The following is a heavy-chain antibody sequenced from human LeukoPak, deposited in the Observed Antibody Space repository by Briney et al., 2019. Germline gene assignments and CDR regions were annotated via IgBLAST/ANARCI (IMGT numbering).Heavy chain of an antibody. Sequence: PGGSLRLSCAASGFTFSIYSMNWVRQAPGKGLEWVSFISSSSSTIYYADSVKGRFTISRDNAKNSLYLQMSSLRAEDTAMYYCARDRDTVTNSPPFVAYWGQGTLVTVSS. J-gene: IGHJ4*02. D-gene: IGHD4-17*01. CDR2: ISSSSSTI. V-gene: IGHV3-48*04. CDR3: ARDRDTVTNSPPFVAY. CDR1: GFTFSIYS.